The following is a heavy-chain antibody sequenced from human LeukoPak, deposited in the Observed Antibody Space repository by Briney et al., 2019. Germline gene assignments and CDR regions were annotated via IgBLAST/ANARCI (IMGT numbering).Heavy chain of an antibody. V-gene: IGHV4-4*07. CDR3: ASTTYYYDSSGSNFLDY. J-gene: IGHJ4*02. D-gene: IGHD3-22*01. CDR1: GGSISSYY. CDR2: LDTSGST. Sequence: SETLSLTCTVSGGSISSYYWSWIRQPARKGLEWIGRLDTSGSTNYNPSLKSRVTMSGDTSKKQFSLKLSSVTAADTAVYYCASTTYYYDSSGSNFLDYWGQGTLVTVSS.